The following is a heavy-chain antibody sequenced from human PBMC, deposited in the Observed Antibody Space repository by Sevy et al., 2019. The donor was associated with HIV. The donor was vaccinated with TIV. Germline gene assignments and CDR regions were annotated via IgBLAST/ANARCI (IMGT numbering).Heavy chain of an antibody. CDR3: ATKKDYYDSSGYPFDY. J-gene: IGHJ4*02. CDR1: GYTLNEFS. CDR2: FDPEDGDPEDGKT. D-gene: IGHD3-22*01. V-gene: IGHV1-24*01. Sequence: ASVKVSCKVSGYTLNEFSMHWVRQAPGKGLEWMTTFDPEDGDPEDGKTIYAQKFLGRVTVTENTSTDTAYMELSSLRSEDTAVYYCATKKDYYDSSGYPFDYWGQGTLVTVS.